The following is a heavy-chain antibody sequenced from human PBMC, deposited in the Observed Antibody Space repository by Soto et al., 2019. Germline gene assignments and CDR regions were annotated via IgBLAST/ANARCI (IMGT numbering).Heavy chain of an antibody. CDR2: ISGSAAST. CDR1: GFTFSNYA. V-gene: IGHV3-23*01. J-gene: IGHJ4*02. Sequence: VHLLESGGDLVEPGGSLRLSCAASGFTFSNYAMSWVRQATGKGLDWVSGISGSAASTFYADSVKGRFTISRDKSKNPLYQQMTSLRDENTAVYYCAKWTGRYCSRGRCYLDDPFDYWGQGTVVTVSS. D-gene: IGHD2-15*01. CDR3: AKWTGRYCSRGRCYLDDPFDY.